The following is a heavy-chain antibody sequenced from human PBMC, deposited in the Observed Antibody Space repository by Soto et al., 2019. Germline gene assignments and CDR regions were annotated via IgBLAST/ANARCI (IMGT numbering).Heavy chain of an antibody. J-gene: IGHJ4*02. CDR3: AKGDYGDYVGLDY. CDR1: GFTFSSYG. D-gene: IGHD4-17*01. CDR2: ISYDGSNK. V-gene: IGHV3-30*18. Sequence: QVQLVESGGGVVQPGRSLRLSCAASGFTFSSYGMHWVRQAPGKGLEWVAVISYDGSNKYYADSVKGRFTISRDNSKNALYLQMNSLRAEDTAVYYGAKGDYGDYVGLDYWGQGTLVTGSS.